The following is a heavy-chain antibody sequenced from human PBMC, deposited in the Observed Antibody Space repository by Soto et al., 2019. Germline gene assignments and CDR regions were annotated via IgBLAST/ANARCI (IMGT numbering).Heavy chain of an antibody. CDR2: IIHSGST. D-gene: IGHD2-2*01. V-gene: IGHV4-34*12. J-gene: IGHJ4*02. Sequence: QVQLQQWGAGLLKPSETLSLTCAVYGGSFSGYYWSWIRQPPGKGLEWIGEIIHSGSTNYNPSLKSRVTISXXTXTXXFSLKLSSVTAADTAVYYCARAGYCSSTSCRTLGYWGQGTLVTVSS. CDR1: GGSFSGYY. CDR3: ARAGYCSSTSCRTLGY.